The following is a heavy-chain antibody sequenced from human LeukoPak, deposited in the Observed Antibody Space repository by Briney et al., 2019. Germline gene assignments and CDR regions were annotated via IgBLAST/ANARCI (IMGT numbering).Heavy chain of an antibody. J-gene: IGHJ3*02. Sequence: GGTLSLSCAASGGTISSYYMNWVRQAPGKGLEWVGVIYSGGSTYYAHSVKGRFTISRDNSKNTLYLEMNSLRAEDTAVYYCARDPGQYAFDIWGQGTMVTVSS. V-gene: IGHV3-53*01. CDR3: ARDPGQYAFDI. CDR1: GGTISSYY. D-gene: IGHD3-10*01. CDR2: IYSGGST.